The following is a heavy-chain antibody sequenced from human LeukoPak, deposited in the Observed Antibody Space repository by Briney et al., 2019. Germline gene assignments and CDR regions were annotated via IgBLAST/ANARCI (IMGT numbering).Heavy chain of an antibody. CDR2: ISSSSSSI. J-gene: IGHJ3*01. Sequence: PGGPLRLSCAASGFTFSSYTMNWVRQAPGKGLEWVSSISSSSSSIYYADSMKGRFTISRDNAKNSLFLQMNSLRAEDTAVYFCARDSADFWSGYDVWGQGTMVTVSS. CDR1: GFTFSSYT. CDR3: ARDSADFWSGYDV. D-gene: IGHD3-3*01. V-gene: IGHV3-21*01.